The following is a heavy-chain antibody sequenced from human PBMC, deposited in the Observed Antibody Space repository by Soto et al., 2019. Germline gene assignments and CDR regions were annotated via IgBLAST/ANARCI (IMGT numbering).Heavy chain of an antibody. CDR1: GGTFGSYA. CDR2: IIPIPGTA. Sequence: QVQLVQSGAEVKKPGSSVKVSCKASGGTFGSYAISWVRQAPGQGLEWMGGIIPIPGTANYAQKFQSRVTIAAEKSTSTAYMELRSLRSEDTAAYSCARSQGSSTSLEIYYYYYYGMDVWGQGTTVTVSS. V-gene: IGHV1-69*06. D-gene: IGHD2-2*01. J-gene: IGHJ6*02. CDR3: ARSQGSSTSLEIYYYYYYGMDV.